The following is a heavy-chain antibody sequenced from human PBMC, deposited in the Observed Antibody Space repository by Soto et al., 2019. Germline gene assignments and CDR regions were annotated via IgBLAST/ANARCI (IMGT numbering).Heavy chain of an antibody. Sequence: QVQLQESGPGLVKPSETLSLTCTVSGGSVSSGSYYWSWIRQPPGKGLEWFGYIYYSGSTNYNPSLKSRVTISVDTSKNQFSLKLSSVTAADTAVYYCARAWYSSGHFDYWGQGTLVTVSS. CDR2: IYYSGST. CDR3: ARAWYSSGHFDY. D-gene: IGHD6-19*01. CDR1: GGSVSSGSYY. J-gene: IGHJ4*02. V-gene: IGHV4-61*01.